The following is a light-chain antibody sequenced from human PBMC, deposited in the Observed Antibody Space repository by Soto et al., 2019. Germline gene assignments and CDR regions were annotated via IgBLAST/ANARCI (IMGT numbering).Light chain of an antibody. CDR3: QQYNNWPPWT. J-gene: IGKJ1*01. CDR2: GAS. CDR1: QSISDT. V-gene: IGKV3-15*01. Sequence: EIVMTQSPATLSVSPGERATLSCRSSQSISDTLAWYQQKPGQAPRLLIYGASKRATGFPARFSGSGSGTEFTLTISSLQSEDFAVYYCQQYNNWPPWTFGQGTKVDIK.